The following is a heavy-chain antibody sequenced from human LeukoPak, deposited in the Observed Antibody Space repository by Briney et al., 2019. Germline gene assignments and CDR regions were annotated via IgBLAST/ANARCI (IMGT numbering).Heavy chain of an antibody. Sequence: GGSLRLSCAASGFTFSSDAMTWVRQAPGERLEWVSAITPSGDSTYYADSVRGRFTVSRDNSKDTLYLQMKNLRVEDSGVYYCARDELTTSRGYFDPWGQGTRVTVSS. CDR1: GFTFSSDA. D-gene: IGHD4-11*01. V-gene: IGHV3-23*01. CDR2: ITPSGDST. J-gene: IGHJ5*02. CDR3: ARDELTTSRGYFDP.